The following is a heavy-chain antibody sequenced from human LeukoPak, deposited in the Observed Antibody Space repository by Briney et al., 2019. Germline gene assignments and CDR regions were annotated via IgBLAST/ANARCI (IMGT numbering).Heavy chain of an antibody. CDR1: GFTIGRYW. D-gene: IGHD5-24*01. J-gene: IGHJ5*02. Sequence: GGSLRLSCAASGFTIGRYWMHWVRQAPGKGLVWVSRSEGDDSTTTYADSVKGRFTVSRDTAKNTLYLQMNSLRDEDTAVYYIAQMDGLDPWGQGTMVTVSP. CDR2: SEGDDSTT. CDR3: AQMDGLDP. V-gene: IGHV3-74*03.